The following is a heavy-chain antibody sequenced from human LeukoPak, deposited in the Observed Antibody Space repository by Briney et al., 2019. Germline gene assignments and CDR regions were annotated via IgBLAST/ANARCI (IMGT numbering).Heavy chain of an antibody. CDR2: INPNSGGT. V-gene: IGHV1-2*02. J-gene: IGHJ4*02. Sequence: GASVKVSCKASGYTFTGYYMHWVRQAPGQGREWMGWINPNSGGTNYAQKFQGRVTMTRDTSISTAYMELSRLRSDDTAVYYCARDTYSSGWYGDYWGQGTLVTVSS. D-gene: IGHD6-19*01. CDR1: GYTFTGYY. CDR3: ARDTYSSGWYGDY.